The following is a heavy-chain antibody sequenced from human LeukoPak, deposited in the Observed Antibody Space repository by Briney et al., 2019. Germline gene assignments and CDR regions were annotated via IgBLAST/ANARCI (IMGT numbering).Heavy chain of an antibody. Sequence: GGSLRLSCAASGFTFSSYAMSWVRQAPGKGLEWVAVISYDGSNKYYADSVKGRFTISRDNSKNTLYLQMNSLRAEDTAVYYCARDDLRMYYDFWSGQLFDYWGQGTLVTVSS. CDR2: ISYDGSNK. J-gene: IGHJ4*02. V-gene: IGHV3-30-3*01. CDR1: GFTFSSYA. CDR3: ARDDLRMYYDFWSGQLFDY. D-gene: IGHD3-3*01.